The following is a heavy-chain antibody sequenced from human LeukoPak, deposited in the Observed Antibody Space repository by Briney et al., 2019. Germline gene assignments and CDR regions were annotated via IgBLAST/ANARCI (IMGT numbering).Heavy chain of an antibody. J-gene: IGHJ3*02. CDR2: IWYDGGNK. CDR3: ARGGYYGSGSYDAFDI. D-gene: IGHD3-10*01. CDR1: GFRFNGYA. V-gene: IGHV3-33*08. Sequence: GGSLRLSCAASGFRFNGYAMHWVRQAPGKGLEWVALIWYDGGNKYYVDAVKGRFTISRDNSKNTLYLQMNSLRAEDTAVYYCARGGYYGSGSYDAFDIWGQGTVVTVSS.